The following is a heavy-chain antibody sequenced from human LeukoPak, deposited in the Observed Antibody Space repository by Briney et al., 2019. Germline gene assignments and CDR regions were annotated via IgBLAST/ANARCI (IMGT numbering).Heavy chain of an antibody. V-gene: IGHV4-4*07. CDR1: GGSISSYY. D-gene: IGHD4-11*01. J-gene: IGHJ3*02. Sequence: SETLSLTCTVSGGSISSYYWSWIRQPAGKGLEWIGRIYTSGSTNYNPSLKSRVTMSVDTSKNQFSLKLSSVTAADTAVYYCARFASNYHSFDAFDIWGQGTMVTVSS. CDR3: ARFASNYHSFDAFDI. CDR2: IYTSGST.